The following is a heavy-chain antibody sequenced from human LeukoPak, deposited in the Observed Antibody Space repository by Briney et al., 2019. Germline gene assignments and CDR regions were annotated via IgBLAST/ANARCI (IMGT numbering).Heavy chain of an antibody. CDR3: ARVLPTPGISSTSCYDY. D-gene: IGHD2-2*01. CDR1: GGSFSGYY. J-gene: IGHJ4*02. Sequence: PSETLSLTCAVYGGSFSGYYWSWIRQPPGKGLEWIGEINHSGSTNYNPSLKSRVTISVDTSKNQFSLKLSSVTAADTAVYYCARVLPTPGISSTSCYDYWGQGTLVTVSS. V-gene: IGHV4-34*01. CDR2: INHSGST.